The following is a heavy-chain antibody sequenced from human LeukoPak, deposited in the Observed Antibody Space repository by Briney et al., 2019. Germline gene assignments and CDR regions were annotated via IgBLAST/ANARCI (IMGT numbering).Heavy chain of an antibody. Sequence: GGSLRLSCAASGFPSCSYAMSGARQAPGRGLECVSAISGSGGSTYYADSVKGRFTISRDNSKNTLYLQMNSLRAEDTAVYYCAKDFFLQQLVPMGFDYWGQGTLVTVAS. CDR1: GFPSCSYA. J-gene: IGHJ4*02. D-gene: IGHD6-13*01. CDR3: AKDFFLQQLVPMGFDY. CDR2: ISGSGGST. V-gene: IGHV3-23*01.